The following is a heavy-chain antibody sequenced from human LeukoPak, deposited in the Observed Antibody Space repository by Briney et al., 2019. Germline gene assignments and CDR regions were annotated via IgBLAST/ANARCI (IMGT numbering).Heavy chain of an antibody. CDR3: AREPGGAGYSGYDPFDY. CDR2: TYYRSKWYN. V-gene: IGHV6-1*01. J-gene: IGHJ4*02. D-gene: IGHD5-12*01. CDR1: GDSFSSNSAA. Sequence: SQTLSLTCAISGDSFSSNSAAWNWIRQSPSRGLGWLGMTYYRSKWYNDYAVSVESRITINPDTSKNQFSLQLNSVTPEDTAVYYCAREPGGAGYSGYDPFDYWGQGTLVTVSS.